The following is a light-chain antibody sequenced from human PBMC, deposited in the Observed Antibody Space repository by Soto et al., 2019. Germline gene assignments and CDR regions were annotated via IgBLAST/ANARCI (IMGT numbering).Light chain of an antibody. CDR3: TSFTTSTTVV. Sequence: HSVLTQPASVSGSPGQSITISCTGTSNDIGTYNYVSWYQHHPGKAPKLLIYEVSNRPSGVSNRFSGSKSGNTASLTISGLQAEDEADYHCTSFTTSTTVVFGGGTKLIVL. CDR2: EVS. J-gene: IGLJ2*01. V-gene: IGLV2-14*01. CDR1: SNDIGTYNY.